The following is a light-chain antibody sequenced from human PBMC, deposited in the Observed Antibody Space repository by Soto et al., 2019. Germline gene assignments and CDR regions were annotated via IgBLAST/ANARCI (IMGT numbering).Light chain of an antibody. CDR3: KQYNNWPLWT. CDR1: QSVGSN. Sequence: EIVMTQSPATLSVSPGERATLSCRASQSVGSNLAWYQQKPGQAPRLLIYEAFTRATGIPARFSGSGSRTEFTLTISSLQSEDFAVYFCKQYNNWPLWTFGQGTKVDIK. CDR2: EAF. V-gene: IGKV3-15*01. J-gene: IGKJ1*01.